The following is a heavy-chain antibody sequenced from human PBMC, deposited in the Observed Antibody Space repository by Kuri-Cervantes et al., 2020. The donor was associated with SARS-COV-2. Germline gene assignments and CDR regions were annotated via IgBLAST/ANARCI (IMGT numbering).Heavy chain of an antibody. Sequence: GSLRLSCTVSGGSISSSSYYWGWIRQPPGKGLEWIGSIYYSGRTYYNPSLKSRVTISVDTSKNQFSLKLSSVTAADTAVYYCARGGQIRTLVVPAARAIDYWGQGTLVTVSS. V-gene: IGHV4-39*07. CDR1: GGSISSSSYY. CDR3: ARGGQIRTLVVPAARAIDY. D-gene: IGHD2-2*01. CDR2: IYYSGRT. J-gene: IGHJ4*02.